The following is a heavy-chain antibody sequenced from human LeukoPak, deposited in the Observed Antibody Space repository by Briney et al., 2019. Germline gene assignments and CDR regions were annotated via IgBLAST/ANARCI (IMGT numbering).Heavy chain of an antibody. J-gene: IGHJ4*02. CDR1: GFAFNIYS. D-gene: IGHD2-2*01. CDR2: ISSSSGYI. CDR3: ARVLGRYQMLGSLDS. Sequence: GGSLRLSCVATGFAFNIYSMNWLRQAPGKGLEWVSFISSSSGYIYYADSVKGRFTISKDNAKNSLYLQVNSLRAEDTAVYFCARVLGRYQMLGSLDSWGQGTLVTVSS. V-gene: IGHV3-21*01.